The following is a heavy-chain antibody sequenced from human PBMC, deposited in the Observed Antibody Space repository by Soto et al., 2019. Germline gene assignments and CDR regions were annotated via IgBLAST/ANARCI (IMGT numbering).Heavy chain of an antibody. D-gene: IGHD3-16*01. CDR2: ISAYNGNT. Sequence: ASVKVSCKASGYTFTSYGISWVRQAPGQGLEWMGWISAYNGNTNYAQKLQGRVTMTTDTSTSTAYMELRSLRSDDTAVYYCARDRSEYVWGSSVWYYGMDVWGQGTTVTVSS. V-gene: IGHV1-18*01. J-gene: IGHJ6*02. CDR1: GYTFTSYG. CDR3: ARDRSEYVWGSSVWYYGMDV.